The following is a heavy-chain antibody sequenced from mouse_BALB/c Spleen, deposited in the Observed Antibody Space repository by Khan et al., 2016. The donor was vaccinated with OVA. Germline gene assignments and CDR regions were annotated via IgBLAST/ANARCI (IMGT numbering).Heavy chain of an antibody. CDR2: ISSGGST. V-gene: IGHV5-6-5*01. Sequence: EVELVESGGGLVKPGGSLKFSCAASGFTFSNYAMSWVRQTPEKRLEWVASISSGGSTYYPASVKGRFTISRDNARNILYLQMSSLRSEDTAMYCCARDYWFTYWGQGTLVTVAA. CDR1: GFTFSNYA. J-gene: IGHJ3*01. CDR3: ARDYWFTY.